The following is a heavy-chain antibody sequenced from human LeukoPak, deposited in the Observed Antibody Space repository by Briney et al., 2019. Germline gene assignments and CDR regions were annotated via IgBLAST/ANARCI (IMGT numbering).Heavy chain of an antibody. CDR1: GFIFSNYA. Sequence: GGSLRLSCAASGFIFSNYAMSWVRQAPGRGLGWVSTISSRGDSTYVADSVKGRFTISRDNSKNSLYLQMNTVRAEDTAVYYCVKGPRPDITVAHTVENWGQGTLVTVSS. CDR3: VKGPRPDITVAHTVEN. D-gene: IGHD6-19*01. CDR2: ISSRGDST. V-gene: IGHV3-23*01. J-gene: IGHJ4*02.